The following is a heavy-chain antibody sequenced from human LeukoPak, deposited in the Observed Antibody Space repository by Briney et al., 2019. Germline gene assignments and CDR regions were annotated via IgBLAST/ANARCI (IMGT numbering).Heavy chain of an antibody. V-gene: IGHV1-18*01. J-gene: IGHJ4*02. Sequence: ASVKVSCKASGGTFTSYAISWVRQAPGQGLERMGWISAYNGNTNYAQKLQGRVTVTTDTSTSTAYMELRSLRSDDTAVYYCARSEYYGSGSYYIIVYWSQGTLVTVSS. CDR3: ARSEYYGSGSYYIIVY. D-gene: IGHD3-10*01. CDR2: ISAYNGNT. CDR1: GGTFTSYA.